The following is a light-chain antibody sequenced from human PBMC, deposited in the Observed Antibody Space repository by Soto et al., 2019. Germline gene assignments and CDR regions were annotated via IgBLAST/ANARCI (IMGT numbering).Light chain of an antibody. J-gene: IGLJ3*02. CDR2: LDSHGGH. CDR3: QTWGTGIRV. CDR1: SGHSSYA. Sequence: QLVLTQSPSASASLGASVKLTCTLRSGHSSYAIAWYQQRPEKGSRYLMKLDSHGGHSKGDGIPDRFSGSRSGAERYLTISSLQSEDEADYYCQTWGTGIRVFGGGTQLTVL. V-gene: IGLV4-69*01.